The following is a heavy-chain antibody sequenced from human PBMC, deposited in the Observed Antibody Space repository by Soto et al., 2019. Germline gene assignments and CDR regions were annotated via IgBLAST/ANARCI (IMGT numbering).Heavy chain of an antibody. D-gene: IGHD5-18*01. CDR2: IYHSGST. CDR3: ARDQRGYSSGE. V-gene: IGHV4-38-2*02. J-gene: IGHJ4*01. CDR1: GYSISSGYY. Sequence: PSETLSLTCAVSGYSISSGYYWGWIRQPPGKGLEWIGSIYHSGSTYYNPSLKSRVTISVDTSKNQFSLKLSSVTAADTAVYYCARDQRGYSSGEWGHGTLVTVSS.